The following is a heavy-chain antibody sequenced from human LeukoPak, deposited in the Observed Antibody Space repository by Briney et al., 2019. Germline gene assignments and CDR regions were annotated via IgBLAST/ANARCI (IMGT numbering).Heavy chain of an antibody. J-gene: IGHJ5*02. CDR3: ATRGDILTGYYNEWFDP. V-gene: IGHV4-61*09. D-gene: IGHD3-9*01. CDR1: GYSISSGYY. CDR2: IYSSGST. Sequence: PSETLSLTCTVSGYSISSGYYWGWIRQPAGKGLEWIGHIYSSGSTNYNPSLKSRVTVSVDTSKNQFSLKLSSVTAADTAVYYCATRGDILTGYYNEWFDPWGQGTLVTVSS.